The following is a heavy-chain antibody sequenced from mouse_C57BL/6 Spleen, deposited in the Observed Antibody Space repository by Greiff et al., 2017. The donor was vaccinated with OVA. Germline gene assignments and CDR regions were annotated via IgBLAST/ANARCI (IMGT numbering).Heavy chain of an antibody. D-gene: IGHD1-1*01. J-gene: IGHJ2*01. CDR3: ARIEGGLYYYNYFDY. CDR2: IWWGDDK. Sequence: QVTLKECGPGILQPSQTLSLTCSFSGFSLSTFGMGVGWIRPPSGKGLEWLAHIWWGDDKYYNPALKIRLTISKDTSKNHVFLKIATVDTADTATYYCARIEGGLYYYNYFDYWGQGTTLTVSS. V-gene: IGHV8-8*01. CDR1: GFSLSTFGMG.